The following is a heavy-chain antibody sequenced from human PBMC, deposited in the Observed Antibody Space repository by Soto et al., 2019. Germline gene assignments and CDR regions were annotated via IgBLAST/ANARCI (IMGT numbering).Heavy chain of an antibody. CDR3: AGTTSHQLYYMDV. CDR2: TYYRSRWYN. D-gene: IGHD1-7*01. CDR1: GDSVSSNSAA. V-gene: IGHV6-1*01. Sequence: QVQLQESGPGLVKPSQTLSLTCAISGDSVSSNSAAWNWIRLSPSRGLEWLARTYYRSRWYNDYALSVRSRIPVNPDTSKNQFSLQLTSVTPEDTAVYYCAGTTSHQLYYMDVWGKGTTITVSS. J-gene: IGHJ6*03.